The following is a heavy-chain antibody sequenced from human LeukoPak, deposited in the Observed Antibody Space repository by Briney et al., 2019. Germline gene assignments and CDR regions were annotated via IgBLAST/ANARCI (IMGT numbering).Heavy chain of an antibody. D-gene: IGHD1-1*01. CDR1: GFTFNNYA. CDR3: ARGSEMGTTGGFDY. CDR2: KSYDGSNK. J-gene: IGHJ4*02. Sequence: PGGSLRLSCAASGFTFNNYAMHWVRQAPGKGLEWVAVKSYDGSNKYYADSVKGRFTISRDNSKNTLYLQMNSLRAEDTAVYYCARGSEMGTTGGFDYWGQGTLVTVSS. V-gene: IGHV3-30-3*01.